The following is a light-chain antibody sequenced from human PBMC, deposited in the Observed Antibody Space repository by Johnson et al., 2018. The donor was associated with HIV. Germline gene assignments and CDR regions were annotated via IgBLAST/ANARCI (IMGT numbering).Light chain of an antibody. J-gene: IGLJ1*01. CDR1: SYNIGNNY. CDR3: GTWDSSLSAYV. Sequence: QSVLTQPPSVSAAPGQKVTISCSGSSYNIGNNYVSWHQQLPGTAPKLLIYENNKRPSGIPDRFSGSKSGTSATLGITGLQTGDEADYYCGTWDSSLSAYVFGTGTKVTVL. CDR2: ENN. V-gene: IGLV1-51*02.